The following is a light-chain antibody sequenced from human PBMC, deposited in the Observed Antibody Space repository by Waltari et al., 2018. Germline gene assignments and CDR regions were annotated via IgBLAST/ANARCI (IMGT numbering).Light chain of an antibody. Sequence: QSALPQPPSASGSPGQSVTIPSTGTSSDVGAYHFVPWYHQHPGNAPKLLIYEVSKRPSGVPDRFSGSKSGITASLTVSGLQAEDEADYYCSSYAGSDNLRVFGTGTMVTVL. J-gene: IGLJ1*01. CDR2: EVS. V-gene: IGLV2-8*01. CDR3: SSYAGSDNLRV. CDR1: SSDVGAYHF.